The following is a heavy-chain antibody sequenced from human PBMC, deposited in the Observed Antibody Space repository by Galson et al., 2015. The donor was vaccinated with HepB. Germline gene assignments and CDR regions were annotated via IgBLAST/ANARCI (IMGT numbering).Heavy chain of an antibody. CDR1: GGSFSMSNNY. Sequence: ETLSLTCTVSGGSFSMSNNYWGWIRQPPGKGLEWIGSMYYTGSTYSNPSLKSRLTISVDTSMNQFSLNLKSVTAADTAVYYCARSTVGPGPQFDPWGQGTLVTVSS. D-gene: IGHD5/OR15-5a*01. V-gene: IGHV4-39*01. J-gene: IGHJ5*02. CDR3: ARSTVGPGPQFDP. CDR2: MYYTGST.